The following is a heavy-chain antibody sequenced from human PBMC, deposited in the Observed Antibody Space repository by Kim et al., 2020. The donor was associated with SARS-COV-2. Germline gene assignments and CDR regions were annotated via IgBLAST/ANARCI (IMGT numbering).Heavy chain of an antibody. V-gene: IGHV4-39*01. CDR3: AIQWDYYDSSGYYFDY. Sequence: SLKSRVTISVDTSKNQFSLKLSSVTAADTAVYYCAIQWDYYDSSGYYFDYWGQGTLVTVSS. D-gene: IGHD3-22*01. J-gene: IGHJ4*02.